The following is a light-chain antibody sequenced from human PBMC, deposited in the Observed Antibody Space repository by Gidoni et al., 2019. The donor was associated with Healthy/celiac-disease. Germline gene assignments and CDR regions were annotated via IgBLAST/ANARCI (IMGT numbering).Light chain of an antibody. Sequence: DIQMTQSPSSLSASVGDRVTITCRASQSISNYLNWYQQKPGKAPNLLIYGSSSLQSGVPSRFSGSGSGTDFTLTISSLQPEDFATYYCQQSNSFFTFGPGTKVDIK. V-gene: IGKV1-39*01. J-gene: IGKJ3*01. CDR2: GSS. CDR3: QQSNSFFT. CDR1: QSISNY.